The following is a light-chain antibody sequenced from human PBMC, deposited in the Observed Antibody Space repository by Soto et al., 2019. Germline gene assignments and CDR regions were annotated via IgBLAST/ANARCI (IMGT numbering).Light chain of an antibody. V-gene: IGKV3-20*01. CDR2: GAS. CDR3: QQYGRSPPWT. Sequence: EIVLTQSPGTLSLSPGERATLSCRASQSVSSSYLAWYQQKPGQAPRLLFYGASNRATGIPDRFSARGSGTDFTLTISRLEPEDLAVYYCQQYGRSPPWTFGQGTKVEI. CDR1: QSVSSSY. J-gene: IGKJ1*01.